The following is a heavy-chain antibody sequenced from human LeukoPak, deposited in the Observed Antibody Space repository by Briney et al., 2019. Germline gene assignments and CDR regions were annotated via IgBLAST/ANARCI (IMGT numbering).Heavy chain of an antibody. CDR3: ARARGSYLLTYTDY. CDR2: IYYSGST. J-gene: IGHJ4*02. V-gene: IGHV4-30-4*08. CDR1: GGSLSSGDYY. Sequence: PSQTLSLTCTVSGGSLSSGDYYWSWIRHPPGKGLEWIGYIYYSGSTYYNPSLKSRVTISVDTSKNQFSLKLSSVTAADTAVYYCARARGSYLLTYTDYWGQGTLVTVSS. D-gene: IGHD1-26*01.